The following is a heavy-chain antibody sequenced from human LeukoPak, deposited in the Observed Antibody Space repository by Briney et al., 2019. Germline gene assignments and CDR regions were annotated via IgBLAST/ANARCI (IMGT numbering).Heavy chain of an antibody. D-gene: IGHD4-17*01. V-gene: IGHV3-33*06. J-gene: IGHJ6*03. Sequence: PGGSLRLSCVASGFTFRGYGMHWVRQAPGKGLEWLSLLWYDGSNEYYADSVKGRFTISRDNSKNTLYLQMNSLRAEDTAVYYCAKGMTTGPRSVYHYMDVWSKGTTVTVSS. CDR2: LWYDGSNE. CDR3: AKGMTTGPRSVYHYMDV. CDR1: GFTFRGYG.